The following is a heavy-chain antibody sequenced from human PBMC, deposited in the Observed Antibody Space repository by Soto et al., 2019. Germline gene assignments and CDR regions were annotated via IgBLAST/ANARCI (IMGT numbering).Heavy chain of an antibody. CDR1: GGTFSKYA. CDR2: IIPMFGTP. V-gene: IGHV1-69*01. Sequence: QVQLVQSGAELKKPGSSVKVSCKASGGTFSKYAISWVRQAPGQGLEWLGGIIPMFGTPNYAQKFQGRVTISADESTTTPYLQPPSLSSADTAGCFCGRPLRDRNFYPGSGVWGQGTTVTV. CDR3: GRPLRDRNFYPGSGV. J-gene: IGHJ6*02. D-gene: IGHD3-22*01.